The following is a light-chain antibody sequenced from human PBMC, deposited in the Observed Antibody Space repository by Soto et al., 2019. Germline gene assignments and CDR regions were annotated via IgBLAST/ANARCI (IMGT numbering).Light chain of an antibody. CDR1: RSISSH. CDR2: AAS. CDR3: QHTYITPWT. J-gene: IGKJ1*01. Sequence: DIQMTQSPSSLSASVGDRVSITCRASRSISSHLNWYQQKPGKAPKLLIHAASTLQSGVPSRFSGSGSGTDFTLTISSLQPEDFVIYYCQHTYITPWTFGQGTKVEIK. V-gene: IGKV1-39*01.